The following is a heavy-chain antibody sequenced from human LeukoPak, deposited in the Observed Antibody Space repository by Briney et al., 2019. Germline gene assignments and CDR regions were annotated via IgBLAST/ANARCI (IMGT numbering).Heavy chain of an antibody. CDR1: GYTFTRYD. Sequence: ASVKVSCKASGYTFTRYDINWVRQAPGQGLEWMGRIIPILGIANYAQKFQGRVTITADKSTSTAYMELSSLRSEDTAVYYCARDGGSSGTGYYYYYGMDVWGQGTTVTVSS. CDR3: ARDGGSSGTGYYYYYGMDV. J-gene: IGHJ6*02. D-gene: IGHD1-26*01. V-gene: IGHV1-69*04. CDR2: IIPILGIA.